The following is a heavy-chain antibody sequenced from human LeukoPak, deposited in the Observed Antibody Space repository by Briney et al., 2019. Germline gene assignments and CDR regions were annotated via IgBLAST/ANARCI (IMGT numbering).Heavy chain of an antibody. D-gene: IGHD5-24*01. CDR3: ARLGGYGNYGPDY. V-gene: IGHV3-48*02. J-gene: IGHJ4*02. Sequence: GGSLRLSCAASGFTFNSYSMNWVRQAPGKGLEGVSYISSSSSTIYYADSVKGRFTISRDNAKNPLYLQMNSLRDEDTAVYYCARLGGYGNYGPDYWGQGTLVTVSS. CDR2: ISSSSSTI. CDR1: GFTFNSYS.